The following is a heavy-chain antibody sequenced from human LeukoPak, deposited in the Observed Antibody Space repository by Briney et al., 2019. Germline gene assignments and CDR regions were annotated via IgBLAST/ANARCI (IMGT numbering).Heavy chain of an antibody. D-gene: IGHD6-13*01. CDR1: GGSFSGYC. J-gene: IGHJ4*02. CDR3: ARRGSSWYPFDY. CDR2: INHSGST. V-gene: IGHV4-34*01. Sequence: PSETLSLTCAVYGGSFSGYCWSWIRQPPGKGLEWIGEINHSGSTNYNPSLKSRVTISVDTSKNQFSLKLSSVTAADTAVYYCARRGSSWYPFDYWGQGTLVTVSS.